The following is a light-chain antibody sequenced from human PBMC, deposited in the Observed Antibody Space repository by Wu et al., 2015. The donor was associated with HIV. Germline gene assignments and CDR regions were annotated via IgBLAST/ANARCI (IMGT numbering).Light chain of an antibody. CDR1: QSVSSSY. J-gene: IGKJ5*01. CDR3: QQRDNWPLT. V-gene: IGKV3D-20*02. Sequence: EIVLTQSPGTLSLSPGERATLSCRASQSVSSSYLAWYQQKPGQAPRLLIYGASSRATGIPDRFSGSGSGTDFTLTISRLEPEDFAVYYCQQRDNWPLTFGQGTRLAI. CDR2: GAS.